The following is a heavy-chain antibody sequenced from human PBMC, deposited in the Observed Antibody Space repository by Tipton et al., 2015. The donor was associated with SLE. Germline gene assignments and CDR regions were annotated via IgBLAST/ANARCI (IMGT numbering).Heavy chain of an antibody. J-gene: IGHJ4*02. CDR3: AKLIYGDFDY. V-gene: IGHV3-30*18. Sequence: LSLTCAASGFTFSSYGMHWVRQAPGKGLEWVAVISYDGSNKYYADSVKGRFTISRDNSKNTLYLQMNSLRAEDTAVYYCAKLIYGDFDYWGQGTLVTVSS. CDR1: GFTFSSYG. CDR2: ISYDGSNK. D-gene: IGHD4-17*01.